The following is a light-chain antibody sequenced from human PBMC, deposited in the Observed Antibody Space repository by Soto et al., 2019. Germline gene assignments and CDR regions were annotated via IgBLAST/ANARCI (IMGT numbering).Light chain of an antibody. V-gene: IGKV3-11*01. CDR3: QQYDNLPPA. J-gene: IGKJ4*01. CDR2: DAS. Sequence: DIVLTQSPATLSLSPGERATLSCRASQSVSSYLAWYQQKPGQAPRLLIYDASNRATGIPARFSGSGSGTDFTLTISSLEPEDIATYYCQQYDNLPPAFGGGTKVEIK. CDR1: QSVSSY.